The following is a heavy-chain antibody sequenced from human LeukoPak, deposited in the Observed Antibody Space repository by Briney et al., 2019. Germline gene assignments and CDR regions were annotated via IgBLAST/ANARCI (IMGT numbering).Heavy chain of an antibody. CDR2: IIPIFGTA. CDR3: ARDLDYYGSKWFDP. D-gene: IGHD3-10*01. V-gene: IGHV1-69*13. J-gene: IGHJ5*02. Sequence: SVKVSCKASGGTFSSYAISWVRQAPGQGLEWMGGIIPIFGTANYAQKFQGRVTITADESTSTAYMELSSLRSEDTAVYYCARDLDYYGSKWFDPWDQGTLVTVSS. CDR1: GGTFSSYA.